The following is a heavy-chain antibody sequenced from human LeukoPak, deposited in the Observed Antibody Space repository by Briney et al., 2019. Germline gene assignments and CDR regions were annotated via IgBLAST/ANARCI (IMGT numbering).Heavy chain of an antibody. J-gene: IGHJ6*03. CDR2: IYYSGST. V-gene: IGHV4-4*07. Sequence: SETLSLTCTVSGGSISNYYWSWIRQPAGKGLEWIGSIYYSGSTYYNPSLKSPVTISVDTSKNQFSLKLSSVTAADTAVYYCARVRRGESSSWTHYYYMDVWGKGTTVTVSS. CDR3: ARVRRGESSSWTHYYYMDV. CDR1: GGSISNYY. D-gene: IGHD6-13*01.